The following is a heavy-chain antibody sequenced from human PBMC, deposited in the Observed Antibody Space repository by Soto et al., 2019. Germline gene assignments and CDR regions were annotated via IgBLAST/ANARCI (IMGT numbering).Heavy chain of an antibody. V-gene: IGHV4-59*01. CDR3: ARGDPLLWFGEKVYYGMDV. CDR1: GGSISSYY. D-gene: IGHD3-10*01. CDR2: IYYSGST. Sequence: SETLSLTCTVSGGSISSYYWSWIRQPPGKGLEWIGYIYYSGSTNYNPSLKSRVTISVDTSKNQFSLKLSSVTAADTAVYYCARGDPLLWFGEKVYYGMDVWGKGTTVTVSS. J-gene: IGHJ6*04.